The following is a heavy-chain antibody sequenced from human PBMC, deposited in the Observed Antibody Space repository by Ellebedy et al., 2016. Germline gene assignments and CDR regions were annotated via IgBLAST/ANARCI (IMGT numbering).Heavy chain of an antibody. V-gene: IGHV4-4*02. J-gene: IGHJ6*02. CDR3: AINGSGHSSGWTGTEEAFYYYYGMDV. CDR2: IYHSGST. CDR1: GGSISSSNW. D-gene: IGHD6-19*01. Sequence: SETLSLXCAVSGGSISSSNWWSWVRQPPGKGLEWIGEIYHSGSTNYNPSLKSRVTISVDKSKNQFSLKLSSVTAADTAVYYCAINGSGHSSGWTGTEEAFYYYYGMDVWGQGTTVTVSS.